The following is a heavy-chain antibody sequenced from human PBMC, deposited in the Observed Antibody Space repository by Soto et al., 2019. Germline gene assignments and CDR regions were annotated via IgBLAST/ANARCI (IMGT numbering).Heavy chain of an antibody. CDR1: GFTFSSYE. J-gene: IGHJ6*04. CDR3: ARDGHSNYGSYYYYGMDV. CDR2: ISSSGSTI. V-gene: IGHV3-48*03. D-gene: IGHD4-4*01. Sequence: EVQLVESGGGLVQPGGSLRLSCAASGFTFSSYEMNWVRQAPGKGLEWVSYISSSGSTIYYADSVKGRFTISRDNAKNSLYLQMNSLRAEDTAVYYCARDGHSNYGSYYYYGMDVWGKGTTVTVSS.